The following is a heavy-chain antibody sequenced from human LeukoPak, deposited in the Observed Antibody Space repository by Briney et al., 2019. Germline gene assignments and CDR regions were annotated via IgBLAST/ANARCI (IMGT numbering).Heavy chain of an antibody. CDR2: IYTSGGT. CDR3: ARHLHNQPSPSFDP. J-gene: IGHJ5*02. V-gene: IGHV4-4*09. CDR1: GGPATTYY. D-gene: IGHD1-1*01. Sequence: SEILSLACSVSGGPATTYYWCWLMHPPLNRLESIGYIYTSGGTNHNPSLKSRVTISVDTSKNQFSLKLTSVTAADTAVYYCARHLHNQPSPSFDPWGQGTLVTVSS.